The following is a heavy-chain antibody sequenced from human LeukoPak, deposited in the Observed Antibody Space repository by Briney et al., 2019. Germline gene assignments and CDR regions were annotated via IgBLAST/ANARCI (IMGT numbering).Heavy chain of an antibody. CDR2: IKQDGSEK. CDR3: ARFGGYSSSWYTGLYDYYYYYMDV. CDR1: GFTFSSYW. Sequence: PGGSLRLSCAASGFTFSSYWMSWVRQAPGKGLEWVANIKQDGSEKYYVDSVKGRFTISRDNAKNSLYLQMNSLRAEDTAVYYCARFGGYSSSWYTGLYDYYYYYMDVWGKGTTVTISS. J-gene: IGHJ6*03. V-gene: IGHV3-7*01. D-gene: IGHD6-13*01.